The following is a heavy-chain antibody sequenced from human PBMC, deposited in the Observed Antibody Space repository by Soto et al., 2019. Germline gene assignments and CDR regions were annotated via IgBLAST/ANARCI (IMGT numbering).Heavy chain of an antibody. V-gene: IGHV5-51*01. CDR1: GNTFASYL. D-gene: IGHD3-16*01. CDR2: IHPGDSDT. J-gene: IGHJ3*02. CDR3: ERIHFGAFDI. Sequence: PXESLKISSQCSGNTFASYLIGLVRQMPGKGLEWMGIIHPGDSDTRYSPSFQGQVTISADKSIPTAYLQWSSLKASDTAIYYCERIHFGAFDIWGQGTMVTVSS.